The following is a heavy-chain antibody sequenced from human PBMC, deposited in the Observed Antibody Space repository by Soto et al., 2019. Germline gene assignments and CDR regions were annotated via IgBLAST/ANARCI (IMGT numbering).Heavy chain of an antibody. CDR3: ARYIVVLGWFDP. Sequence: GGSVKVTFKASGYTFTGYYMHWVRQAPGQGLEWMGWINPNSGGTNYAQKFQGRVTMTRDTSISTAYMELSRLRSDDTAVYYCARYIVVLGWFDPWGQGTLVTVSS. D-gene: IGHD2-2*01. CDR1: GYTFTGYY. CDR2: INPNSGGT. V-gene: IGHV1-2*02. J-gene: IGHJ5*02.